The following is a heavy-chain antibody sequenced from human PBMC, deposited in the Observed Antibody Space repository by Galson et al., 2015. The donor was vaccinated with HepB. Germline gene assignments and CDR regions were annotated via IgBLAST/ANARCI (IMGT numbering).Heavy chain of an antibody. CDR2: IYPDDSDT. V-gene: IGHV5-51*03. CDR3: ARVRGSGLDPHSWFDV. D-gene: IGHD3-10*01. CDR1: GYTFSDYY. J-gene: IGHJ5*02. Sequence: QSGAEVKKLGESLKISCEASGYTFSDYYIAWVRQMPGKGLECMGIIYPDDSDTKYSPSFQGQVTFSVDKSVTTAYLQWSGLRASDIGIYYCARVRGSGLDPHSWFDVWGQGTLVTVSS.